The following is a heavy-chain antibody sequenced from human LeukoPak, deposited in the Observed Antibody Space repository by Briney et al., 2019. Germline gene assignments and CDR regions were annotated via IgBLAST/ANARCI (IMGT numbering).Heavy chain of an antibody. D-gene: IGHD4-23*01. V-gene: IGHV6-1*01. CDR3: TRSGGHDAFDI. Sequence: PSQTLSLTCAISGDSVCSYSAAWSWIRQAPSRDLEWLGRTYYRSKWYNDYAVSVKSRITINPDTSKNQFTLQLTSVTPEDTAVYYCTRSGGHDAFDIWGQGTMVTVSS. J-gene: IGHJ3*02. CDR1: GDSVCSYSAA. CDR2: TYYRSKWYN.